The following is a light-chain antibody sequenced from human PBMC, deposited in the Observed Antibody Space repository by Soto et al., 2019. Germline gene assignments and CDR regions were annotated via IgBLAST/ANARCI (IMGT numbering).Light chain of an antibody. CDR2: DVS. CDR1: SSDIGDSNY. CDR3: SSFRSSSTSYV. Sequence: QSALTQPASVSGSPGQSITISCTGTSSDIGDSNYVSWYQQHPGKAPKLVIYDVSNRPSGVSNRFSGSKSANTASLTISGLQAEDEADYYCSSFRSSSTSYVFGTGT. V-gene: IGLV2-14*03. J-gene: IGLJ1*01.